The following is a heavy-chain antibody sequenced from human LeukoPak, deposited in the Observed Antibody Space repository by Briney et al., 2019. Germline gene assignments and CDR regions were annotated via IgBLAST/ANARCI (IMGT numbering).Heavy chain of an antibody. J-gene: IGHJ4*02. D-gene: IGHD6-19*01. CDR3: VKGGQWLITN. CDR1: GLTFDGYV. CDR2: SGDGTVT. V-gene: IGHV3-43*02. Sequence: GGSLRLSCAASGLTFDGYVMHWVRQPPGRGLEWVSLSGDGTVTYYVDSVKGRFTISRDNSKNSLYLQMNSLRSEDTAVYFCVKGGQWLITNWGQGAPVTVSS.